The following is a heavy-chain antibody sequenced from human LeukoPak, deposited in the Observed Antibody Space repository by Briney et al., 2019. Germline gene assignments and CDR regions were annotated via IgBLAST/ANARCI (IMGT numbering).Heavy chain of an antibody. CDR3: AKVGLSSSWYYNYFDY. D-gene: IGHD6-13*01. CDR2: ISWNSGSI. J-gene: IGHJ4*02. CDR1: GFTFDDYV. V-gene: IGHV3-9*01. Sequence: PGRSLRLSCAASGFTFDDYVMHWVRQAPGKGLEWVSGISWNSGSIGYADSVKGRFTISRDNAKNSLYLQMNSLRAEDTALYYCAKVGLSSSWYYNYFDYWGQGTLVTVSS.